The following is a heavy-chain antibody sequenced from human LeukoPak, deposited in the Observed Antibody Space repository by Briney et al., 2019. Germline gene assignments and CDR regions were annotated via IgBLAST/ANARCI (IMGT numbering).Heavy chain of an antibody. J-gene: IGHJ4*02. V-gene: IGHV1-18*04. Sequence: GASVKVSCRASGYRFTSYDISWVRQAPGQGLQWMGVISTYTGNTNYAQSFQDRVTMTTDTSTSTVYMELRSLTSDDTAVYYCARDQKSGLEDLWRYWGQGTLVTVSS. CDR1: GYRFTSYD. D-gene: IGHD3-3*01. CDR3: ARDQKSGLEDLWRY. CDR2: ISTYTGNT.